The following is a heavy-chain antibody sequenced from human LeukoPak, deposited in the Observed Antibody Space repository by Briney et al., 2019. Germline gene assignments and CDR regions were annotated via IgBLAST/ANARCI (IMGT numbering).Heavy chain of an antibody. D-gene: IGHD3-9*01. J-gene: IGHJ6*02. CDR2: ISSSSSYT. V-gene: IGHV3-11*03. CDR1: GFTFSDYY. Sequence: GGSLRLSCAASGFTFSDYYMSWIRQAPGKGLEWVSYISSSSSYTNYADSVKGRFTISRDNSKNTLYLQMNSLRAEDTAVYYCAKFPYYDILTGYYPWYYYYGMDVWGQGTTVTVSS. CDR3: AKFPYYDILTGYYPWYYYYGMDV.